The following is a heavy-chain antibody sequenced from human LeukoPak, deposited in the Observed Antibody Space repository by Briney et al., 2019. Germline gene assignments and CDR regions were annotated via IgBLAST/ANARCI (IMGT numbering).Heavy chain of an antibody. V-gene: IGHV3-23*01. CDR3: AKADRQWLGRGNFDY. CDR2: ISGSGGST. D-gene: IGHD6-19*01. CDR1: GFTFISYA. Sequence: PWGSLLLSCAASGFTFISYAMSWVRPAPGKGLEWVSAISGSGGSTYYADSVKGRFTISRDNSKNTLYLQMNSLRAEDTAVYYCAKADRQWLGRGNFDYWGQGTLDTVSS. J-gene: IGHJ4*02.